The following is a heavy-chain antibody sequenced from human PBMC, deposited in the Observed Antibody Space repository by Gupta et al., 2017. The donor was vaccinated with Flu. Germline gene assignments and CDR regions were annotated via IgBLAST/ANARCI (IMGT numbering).Heavy chain of an antibody. V-gene: IGHV3-23*01. CDR2: ISGSGGST. CDR3: ARTHCSSTSCYPYYMDV. D-gene: IGHD2-2*01. J-gene: IGHJ6*03. Sequence: PGKGLEWVSAISGSGGSTYYADSVKGRFTISRDNSKNTLYLQMNSLRAEDTAVYYCARTHCSSTSCYPYYMDVWGKGTTVTVSS.